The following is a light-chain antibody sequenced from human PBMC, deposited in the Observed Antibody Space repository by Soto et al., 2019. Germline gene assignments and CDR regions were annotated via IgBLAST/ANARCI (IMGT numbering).Light chain of an antibody. Sequence: QSVLTQPPSVSGAPGQRVTISCTGSSSNIGAGYDVHWYQQLPGTAPKLLIYSDNQRPSGVPDRFSGSKSGTSASLAISGLQSEDEADYYCAAWDDSLNGALFGGGTKVTVL. CDR1: SSNIGAGYD. J-gene: IGLJ2*01. CDR2: SDN. CDR3: AAWDDSLNGAL. V-gene: IGLV1-40*01.